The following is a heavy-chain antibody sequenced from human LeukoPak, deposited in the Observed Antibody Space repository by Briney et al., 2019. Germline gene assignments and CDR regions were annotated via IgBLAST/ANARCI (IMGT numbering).Heavy chain of an antibody. Sequence: ASVKVSCKASGGTFSSYAISWVRQAPGQGLEWMGRIIPILGIANYAQKFQGRVTIAADKSTSTAYMELSSLRSEDTAVYYCARDYGDKPGYWGQGTLVTVSS. CDR2: IIPILGIA. CDR3: ARDYGDKPGY. CDR1: GGTFSSYA. D-gene: IGHD4-17*01. J-gene: IGHJ4*02. V-gene: IGHV1-69*04.